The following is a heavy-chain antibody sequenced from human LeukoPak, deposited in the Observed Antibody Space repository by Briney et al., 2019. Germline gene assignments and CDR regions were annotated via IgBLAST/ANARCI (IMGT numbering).Heavy chain of an antibody. J-gene: IGHJ4*02. CDR2: IYSGGDT. D-gene: IGHD3-3*01. V-gene: IGHV3-66*01. Sequence: PGGSLRLSCAASGFTVSSNYMSWVRQAPGKGLEWVSLIYSGGDTYYADSVKGRFTISRDNAKNSLYLQMNSLRAEDTAVYYCARDRDFWSGHPADYWGQGTLVTVSS. CDR3: ARDRDFWSGHPADY. CDR1: GFTVSSNY.